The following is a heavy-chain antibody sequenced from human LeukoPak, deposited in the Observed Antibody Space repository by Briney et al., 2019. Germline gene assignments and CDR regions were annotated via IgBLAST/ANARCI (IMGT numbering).Heavy chain of an antibody. V-gene: IGHV1-18*01. CDR3: ARGENPLDAFDI. CDR2: ISAYSGNT. Sequence: ASVKVSCKASGYSFSDSGMNWVRQAPGQGLEWMGWISAYSGNTYFAQKFQGRVTLTTDTSTSTGYVELRTLRSDDTAVYYCARGENPLDAFDIWGQGTMVTVSS. J-gene: IGHJ3*02. CDR1: GYSFSDSG.